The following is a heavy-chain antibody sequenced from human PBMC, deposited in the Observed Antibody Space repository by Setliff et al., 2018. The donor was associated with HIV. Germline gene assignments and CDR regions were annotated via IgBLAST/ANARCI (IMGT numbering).Heavy chain of an antibody. Sequence: KPSETLSLTCTVSTGSIRRSFYYWAWIRQPPGKGLEWIGSFYSGGGTSYKPSLNSRVTISVDTSKNQFSLKLRSVPAADTSMYYCARQRADCSGGCCYGYWGQGTLVTVSS. V-gene: IGHV4-39*01. CDR1: TGSIRRSFYY. CDR3: ARQRADCSGGCCYGY. J-gene: IGHJ4*01. D-gene: IGHD2-15*01. CDR2: FYSGGGT.